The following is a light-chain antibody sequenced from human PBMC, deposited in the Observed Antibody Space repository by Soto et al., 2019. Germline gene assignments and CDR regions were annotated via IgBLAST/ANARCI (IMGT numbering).Light chain of an antibody. CDR2: AAS. Sequence: DIQMTQSPSSVSASVGDRVTITCRASQGISNWLAWYQQQPGKAPKLLIYAASSLQSGVPDRFSGSGSGTDFTLTISRLEPEDFAVYYCQQYGSSRVTFGQGTKLEIK. CDR1: QGISNW. J-gene: IGKJ2*01. V-gene: IGKV1-12*01. CDR3: QQYGSSRVT.